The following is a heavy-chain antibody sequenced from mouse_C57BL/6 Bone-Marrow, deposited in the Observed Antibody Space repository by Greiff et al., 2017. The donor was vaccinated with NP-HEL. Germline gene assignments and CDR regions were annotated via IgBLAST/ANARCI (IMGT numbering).Heavy chain of an antibody. J-gene: IGHJ3*01. D-gene: IGHD1-1*01. CDR3: ARHEGGYYYGSSYGFAY. Sequence: QVQLQQSGAELVKPGASVKLSCKASGYTFTEYSIHWVKQRPGQGLEWIGWFYPGSGSIKYNEKFKDKATLTADKSSSTVYMELSRLTSEDSAVYCGARHEGGYYYGSSYGFAYWGQGALVTVSA. CDR1: GYTFTEYS. CDR2: FYPGSGSI. V-gene: IGHV1-62-2*01.